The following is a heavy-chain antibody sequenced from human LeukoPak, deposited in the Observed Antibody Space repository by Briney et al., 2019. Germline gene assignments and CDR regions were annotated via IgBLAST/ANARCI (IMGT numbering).Heavy chain of an antibody. CDR1: GFTFGSHA. D-gene: IGHD5-18*01. CDR2: IFGSGGSP. V-gene: IGHV3-23*01. CDR3: GKTTVGYSSGQKPAWPVDY. Sequence: GGSLRLSCEASGFTFGSHAMYWVRQAPGKGLEWVAGIFGSGGSPHYADPVKGRFTISRDNSRNTVYLQIDSLGAEDTAVYYCGKTTVGYSSGQKPAWPVDYWGQGTLVTVSS. J-gene: IGHJ4*02.